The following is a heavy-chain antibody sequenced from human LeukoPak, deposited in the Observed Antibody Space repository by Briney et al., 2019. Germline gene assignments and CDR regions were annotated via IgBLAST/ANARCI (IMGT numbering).Heavy chain of an antibody. D-gene: IGHD3-3*01. Sequence: ASVKVSCKASGYTFTGYYMHWVRQAPGQGLEWMGWINPNSGGTNYAQKFQGRVAMTRDTSISTAYMELSRLRSDDTAVYYCARVNLWSGYANYYMDVWGKGTTVTVSS. CDR2: INPNSGGT. V-gene: IGHV1-2*02. CDR1: GYTFTGYY. J-gene: IGHJ6*03. CDR3: ARVNLWSGYANYYMDV.